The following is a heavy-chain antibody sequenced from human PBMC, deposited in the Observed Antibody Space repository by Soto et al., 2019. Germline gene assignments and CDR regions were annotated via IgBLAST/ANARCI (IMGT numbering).Heavy chain of an antibody. D-gene: IGHD3-10*01. V-gene: IGHV3-23*01. CDR1: GFTFSNYA. Sequence: EVQLLESGGGSVQPGGSLRLSCSASGFTFSNYAMSWVRQAPGKGLEWVASISGSGRSTNYADSVKGRFTISRDNSKNSLFLQMDSLRAEDTAVYYCARDRGYDAHDYYYNAMDVWGQGTTVTVSS. CDR2: ISGSGRST. J-gene: IGHJ6*02. CDR3: ARDRGYDAHDYYYNAMDV.